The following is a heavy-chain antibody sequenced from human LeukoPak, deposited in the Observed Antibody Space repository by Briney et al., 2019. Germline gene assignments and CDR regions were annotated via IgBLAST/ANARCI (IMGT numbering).Heavy chain of an antibody. D-gene: IGHD3-9*01. CDR2: ISGSGGSI. Sequence: PGGSLRLSCAASGFTFSSYAMSWVRQAPGKGLEWVSTISGSGGSIYYADSVRGRFTISRDNFKNTLYLQMNSLRAEDTAVYYCADGSYYDILTGYYPFDYWGQGTLVTVSS. CDR1: GFTFSSYA. J-gene: IGHJ4*02. CDR3: ADGSYYDILTGYYPFDY. V-gene: IGHV3-23*01.